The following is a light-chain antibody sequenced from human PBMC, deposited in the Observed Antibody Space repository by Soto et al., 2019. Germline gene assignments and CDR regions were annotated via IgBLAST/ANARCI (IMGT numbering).Light chain of an antibody. V-gene: IGKV3-11*01. CDR1: HSVSSY. Sequence: VVLTHSPATLSFSPGEIATLSFRAIHSVSSYLAWYQQKPGQAPSLLIYDASNRATGIPARFSGSGSGTDFTLTISSLEPEDFAVYYCQQRSIWPPETFGQGTRLEIK. CDR2: DAS. CDR3: QQRSIWPPET. J-gene: IGKJ5*01.